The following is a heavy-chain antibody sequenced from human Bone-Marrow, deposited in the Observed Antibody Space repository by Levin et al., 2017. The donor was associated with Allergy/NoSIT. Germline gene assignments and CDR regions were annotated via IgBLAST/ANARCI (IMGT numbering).Heavy chain of an antibody. V-gene: IGHV4-59*01. D-gene: IGHD6-19*01. Sequence: SETLSLTCTVSGGSISSYYWSWIRQPPGKGLEWIGYIYYSGSTNYNPSLKSRVTISVDTSKNQFSLKLSSVTAADTAVYYCARIGGVAVAGNFFYYGMDVWGQGTTVTVSS. CDR2: IYYSGST. CDR3: ARIGGVAVAGNFFYYGMDV. CDR1: GGSISSYY. J-gene: IGHJ6*02.